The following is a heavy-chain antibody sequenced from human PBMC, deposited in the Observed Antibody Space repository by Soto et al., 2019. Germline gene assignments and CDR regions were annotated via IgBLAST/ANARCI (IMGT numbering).Heavy chain of an antibody. CDR1: GYTFNTYY. D-gene: IGHD2-21*02. CDR2: IHPSGGGT. CDR3: ARGGHIAVVTASFDY. J-gene: IGHJ4*02. V-gene: IGHV1-46*02. Sequence: ASVKVSCKPSGYTFNTYYLHWVRQAPGQALEWMGVIHPSGGGTTYAQKFLGRVTVTRDTSTTTVFMELSSLRSDDTAVYYCARGGHIAVVTASFDYWGQGTLVTVSS.